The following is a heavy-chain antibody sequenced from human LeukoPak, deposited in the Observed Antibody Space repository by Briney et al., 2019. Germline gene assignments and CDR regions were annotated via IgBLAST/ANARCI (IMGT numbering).Heavy chain of an antibody. D-gene: IGHD6-19*01. V-gene: IGHV1-24*01. Sequence: ASVKVSCKVSGYTLTELSMHWVRQAPGKGLEWMGGFDPEDGETIYAQKFQGRVTMTEDTPTDTACMELSSLRSEDTAVYYCATGRFGIAVAGANYFDYWGQGTLVTVSS. CDR2: FDPEDGET. CDR1: GYTLTELS. CDR3: ATGRFGIAVAGANYFDY. J-gene: IGHJ4*02.